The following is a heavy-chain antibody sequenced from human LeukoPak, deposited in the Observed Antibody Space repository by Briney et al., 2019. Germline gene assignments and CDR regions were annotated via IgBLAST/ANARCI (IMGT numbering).Heavy chain of an antibody. CDR1: GFTFSSYA. V-gene: IGHV3-64*01. CDR2: ISSNGGST. CDR3: ARASYIVGATGLRTPIDY. D-gene: IGHD1-26*01. Sequence: GGSLRLSCAASGFTFSSYAMHWVRQAPGKGLEYVSAISSNGGSTYYANSVKGRFTISRDNSKNTLYLQMGSLRAEDMAVYYCARASYIVGATGLRTPIDYWGQGTLVTVSS. J-gene: IGHJ4*02.